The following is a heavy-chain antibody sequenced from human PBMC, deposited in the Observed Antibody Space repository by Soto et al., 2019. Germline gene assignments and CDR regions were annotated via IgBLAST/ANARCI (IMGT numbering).Heavy chain of an antibody. Sequence: ASVKVSCKASGYTFTSYGISWVRQAPGQGLEWMGWISAYNGNTNYAQKLQGRVTITTDTSTSTAYMELRSLRSDDTAVYYCARESLGYCSGGSCQNWFDPWGQGTLVTVSS. CDR1: GYTFTSYG. CDR3: ARESLGYCSGGSCQNWFDP. CDR2: ISAYNGNT. V-gene: IGHV1-18*04. D-gene: IGHD2-15*01. J-gene: IGHJ5*02.